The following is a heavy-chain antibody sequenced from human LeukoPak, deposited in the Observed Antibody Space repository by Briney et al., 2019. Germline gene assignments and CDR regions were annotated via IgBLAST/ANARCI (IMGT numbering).Heavy chain of an antibody. CDR3: ARASDSTGYYYLVY. Sequence: GGSLRLSCAASGFTFSGYAMTWVRQAPGKGLEWVAVIWYDGSNKYYADSVKGRFTISRDNSKNTLYLQMNSLRAEDTAIYYCARASDSTGYYYLVYWGQGTLVTVSS. D-gene: IGHD3-22*01. CDR2: IWYDGSNK. J-gene: IGHJ4*02. V-gene: IGHV3-33*08. CDR1: GFTFSGYA.